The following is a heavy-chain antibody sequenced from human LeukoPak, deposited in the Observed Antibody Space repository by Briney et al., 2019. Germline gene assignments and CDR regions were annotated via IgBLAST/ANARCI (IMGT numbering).Heavy chain of an antibody. D-gene: IGHD4-11*01. CDR3: AREVYSESTYFGMDV. V-gene: IGHV3-13*04. Sequence: QTGGSLRLSCTASGFTFSTNDMHWVRQGTGGGLEWVSGITPAGATFYSVSVKGRFTISREDASNSLFLQMHSLRAGDTAVYYCAREVYSESTYFGMDVWGQGTTVTVSS. CDR1: GFTFSTND. J-gene: IGHJ6*02. CDR2: ITPAGAT.